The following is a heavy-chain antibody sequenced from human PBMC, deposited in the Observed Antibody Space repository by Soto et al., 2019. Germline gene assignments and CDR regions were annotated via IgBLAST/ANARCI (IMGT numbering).Heavy chain of an antibody. CDR1: GYSVTSSDYY. CDR2: MFYSGLT. J-gene: IGHJ6*02. CDR3: APLSVSLSGPYGIHV. V-gene: IGHV4-39*01. Sequence: SETLSLTCSVSGYSVTSSDYYWAWIRQPPGKGLEWIGSMFYSGLTYYNPSLKSRVTLSVDTSKNQFSVRLNSVTAADTAVYYCAPLSVSLSGPYGIHVRGQGTTVTVSS. D-gene: IGHD2-15*01.